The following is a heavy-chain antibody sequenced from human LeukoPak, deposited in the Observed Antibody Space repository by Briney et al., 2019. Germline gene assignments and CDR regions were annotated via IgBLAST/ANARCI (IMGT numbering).Heavy chain of an antibody. CDR2: ISSSSSSYI. Sequence: GGSLRLSCAASGFTFSSYSMNWVRQAPGKGLEWVSSISSSSSSYIYYADSVKGRFTISRDNAKNSLYLQMNSLRAEDTAVYYCARGGHCSGGSCYSVDYWGQGTLVTVSS. V-gene: IGHV3-21*01. J-gene: IGHJ4*02. D-gene: IGHD2-15*01. CDR1: GFTFSSYS. CDR3: ARGGHCSGGSCYSVDY.